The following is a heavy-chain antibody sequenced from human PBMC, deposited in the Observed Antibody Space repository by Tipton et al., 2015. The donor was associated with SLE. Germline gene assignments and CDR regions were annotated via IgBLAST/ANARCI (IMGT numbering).Heavy chain of an antibody. CDR2: IYYSGST. CDR3: ARDPGGSYLDN. CDR1: GGSISSGY. D-gene: IGHD1-26*01. J-gene: IGHJ4*02. V-gene: IGHV4-59*01. Sequence: TLSLTCTVSGGSISSGYWSWIRQPPGKGLEWIGYIYYSGSTNYNPSLKSRVTISVDTSKNQFSLKLSSVTAADTAVYYCARDPGGSYLDNWGQGTLVTVSS.